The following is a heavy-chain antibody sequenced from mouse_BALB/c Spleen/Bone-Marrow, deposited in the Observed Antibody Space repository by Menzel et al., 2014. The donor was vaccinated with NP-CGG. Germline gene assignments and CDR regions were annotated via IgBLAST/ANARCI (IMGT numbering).Heavy chain of an antibody. CDR1: GYTFSSYW. D-gene: IGHD3-2*01. CDR3: ARDSSDYLAWFAY. V-gene: IGHV1-9*01. J-gene: IGHJ3*01. Sequence: QVQLQQSGAELTKPGASVKISCKATGYTFSSYWIEWVKQRPGHGLEWIGEILPGSDSTNYNENFKGKATFTADTSSNTAYMQLNSLTSEDSAVYFCARDSSDYLAWFAYWGQGTLVTVSA. CDR2: ILPGSDST.